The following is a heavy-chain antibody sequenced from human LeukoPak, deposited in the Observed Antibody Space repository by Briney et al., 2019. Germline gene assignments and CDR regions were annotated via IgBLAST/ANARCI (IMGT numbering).Heavy chain of an antibody. CDR3: AKDASVRGSGWYFDY. CDR1: GFTFSSYA. CDR2: ISGSGGST. V-gene: IGHV3-23*01. D-gene: IGHD6-25*01. Sequence: PGGSLRPSCAASGFTFSSYAMSWVRQAPGKGLEWVSAISGSGGSTYYADSVKGRFTISRDNSKNTLYLQMNSLRAEDTAVYYCAKDASVRGSGWYFDYWGQGTLVTVSS. J-gene: IGHJ4*02.